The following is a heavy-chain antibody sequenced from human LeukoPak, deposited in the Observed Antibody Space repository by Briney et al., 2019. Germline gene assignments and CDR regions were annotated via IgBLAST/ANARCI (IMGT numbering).Heavy chain of an antibody. CDR3: ARGIRSPLFDY. D-gene: IGHD3-16*01. J-gene: IGHJ4*02. Sequence: ASLKVSCKASGYTXTHYGITGVRQAPGQGLAWMGWINTYNGDTKCAQKLQGRDTMTTDTSTSTAFMELRSLRSDDSAVYYCARGIRSPLFDYWGLGTLVTASP. V-gene: IGHV1-18*01. CDR1: GYTXTHYG. CDR2: INTYNGDT.